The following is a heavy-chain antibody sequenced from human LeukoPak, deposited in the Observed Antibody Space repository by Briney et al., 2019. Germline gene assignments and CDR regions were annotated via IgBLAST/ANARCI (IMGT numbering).Heavy chain of an antibody. Sequence: GGSLRLSCAASGFTVSSNYMSWVRQAPGKGLEWVSVIYSGGSTYYAGSVKGRFTISRDNSKNTLYLQMNSLRAEDTAVYYCAKGGRMYYDSSGPTFDYWGQGTLVTVSS. D-gene: IGHD3-22*01. J-gene: IGHJ4*02. V-gene: IGHV3-53*01. CDR2: IYSGGST. CDR3: AKGGRMYYDSSGPTFDY. CDR1: GFTVSSNY.